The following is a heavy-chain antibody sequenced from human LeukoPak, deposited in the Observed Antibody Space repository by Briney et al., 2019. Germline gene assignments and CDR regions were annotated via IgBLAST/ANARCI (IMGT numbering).Heavy chain of an antibody. D-gene: IGHD3-16*01. CDR1: GFTFSSYA. J-gene: IGHJ3*02. Sequence: GVSLRRSCAASGFTFSSYAMSKVRQAPGKGLEWVSTMSGSGGSTYYADSVKGRFTISRDNSKNTLYLQMNTLRAEDTAVYYCAKDPVNWGQDSGTFDIWGQGTMVTVSS. V-gene: IGHV3-23*01. CDR2: MSGSGGST. CDR3: AKDPVNWGQDSGTFDI.